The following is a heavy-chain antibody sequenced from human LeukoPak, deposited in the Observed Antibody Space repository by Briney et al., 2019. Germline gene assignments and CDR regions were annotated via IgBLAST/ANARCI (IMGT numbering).Heavy chain of an antibody. D-gene: IGHD2-15*01. V-gene: IGHV3-11*06. J-gene: IGHJ4*02. Sequence: GGSLRLSCAASGFTFSDYYMSWIRRAPGKGLEWVSYISSSSSYTNSADSVKGRFTISRDNAKNSLYLQMNSLRAEDTAVYYCARDEGYCSGGSCYSNYWGQGTLVTVSS. CDR3: ARDEGYCSGGSCYSNY. CDR2: ISSSSSYT. CDR1: GFTFSDYY.